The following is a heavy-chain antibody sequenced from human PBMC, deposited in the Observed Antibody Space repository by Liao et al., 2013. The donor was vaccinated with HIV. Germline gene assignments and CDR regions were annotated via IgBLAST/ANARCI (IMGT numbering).Heavy chain of an antibody. CDR1: GGSLNNFY. D-gene: IGHD5-24*01. J-gene: IGHJ5*02. CDR3: ARTYGYIRLRYNWFDP. CDR2: INHGGIT. V-gene: IGHV4-34*02. Sequence: QVQLQQWGAGLLKPSETLSLTCAVYGGSLNNFYWSWLRQSPERGLEWIGEINHGGITNYNPSLKSRVTISVDTSKSQFSLKLSSVTAADTAVYYCARTYGYIRLRYNWFDPWAREPWSPSPQ.